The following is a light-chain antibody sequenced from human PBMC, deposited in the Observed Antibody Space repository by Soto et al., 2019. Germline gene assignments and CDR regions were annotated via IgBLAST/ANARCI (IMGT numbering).Light chain of an antibody. J-gene: IGKJ2*01. CDR1: QSVSSSY. Sequence: EMVLTQSPGTLSLSPGERATLSGRASQSVSSSYLAWYQQKPGEAPRLLIYGASSRATGIPDRFSGSGSGTDFTLTISRLKPEDFAEYYCQQYGSSPPMYTFGQGTKLEIK. V-gene: IGKV3-20*01. CDR2: GAS. CDR3: QQYGSSPPMYT.